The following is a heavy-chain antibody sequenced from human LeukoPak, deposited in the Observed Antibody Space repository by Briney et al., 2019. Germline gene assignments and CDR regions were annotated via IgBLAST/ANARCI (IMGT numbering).Heavy chain of an antibody. V-gene: IGHV4-4*02. CDR3: ARGADSGSYYNWFDP. CDR1: GGSISSSNW. CDR2: IYHSGST. J-gene: IGHJ5*02. Sequence: SETLSLTCAVSGGSISSSNWWSWVRQPPGKGLEWIGEIYHSGSTNYNPSLKSRVTISIDTSKNQFSLQLSSVTAADTAVYYCARGADSGSYYNWFDPWGQGTLVTVSS. D-gene: IGHD1-26*01.